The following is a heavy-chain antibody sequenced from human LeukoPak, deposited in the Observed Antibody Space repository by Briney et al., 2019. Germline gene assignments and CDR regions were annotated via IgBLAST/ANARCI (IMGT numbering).Heavy chain of an antibody. CDR2: IYYSGST. V-gene: IGHV4-59*01. J-gene: IGHJ4*02. CDR1: GGSISSYY. Sequence: SETLSLTCTVSGGSISSYYWSWIRQPPGKGLEWIGYIYYSGSTNYNPSLKSRVTISVDTSKNQFSLKLSSVTAADTAVYYCAKRDLTTEFDYWGQGTLVTVSS. CDR3: AKRDLTTEFDY. D-gene: IGHD4-17*01.